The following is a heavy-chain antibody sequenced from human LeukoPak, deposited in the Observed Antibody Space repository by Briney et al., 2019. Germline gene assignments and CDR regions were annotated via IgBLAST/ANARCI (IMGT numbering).Heavy chain of an antibody. CDR3: ASGGYSGYDTPPFDY. J-gene: IGHJ4*02. Sequence: SETLPLTCAVYGGSFSGYYWSWIRQPPGKGLEWIGEINHSGSTNYNPSLKSRVTISVDTSKNQFSLKLSSVTAADTAVYYCASGGYSGYDTPPFDYWGQGTLVTVSS. CDR2: INHSGST. CDR1: GGSFSGYY. V-gene: IGHV4-34*01. D-gene: IGHD5-12*01.